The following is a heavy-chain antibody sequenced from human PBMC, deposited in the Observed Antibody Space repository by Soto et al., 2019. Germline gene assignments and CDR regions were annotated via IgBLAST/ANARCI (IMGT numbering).Heavy chain of an antibody. J-gene: IGHJ5*02. V-gene: IGHV3-30-3*01. CDR1: GFTFSSYA. Sequence: GSLRLSCAASGFTFSSYAMHWVRQAPGKGLEWVAVISYDGSNKYYADSVKGRFTISRDNSKNTLYLQMNSLRAEDTAVYYCASWSVDSSGYNYNWFDPWGQGTLVTVSS. CDR2: ISYDGSNK. CDR3: ASWSVDSSGYNYNWFDP. D-gene: IGHD3-22*01.